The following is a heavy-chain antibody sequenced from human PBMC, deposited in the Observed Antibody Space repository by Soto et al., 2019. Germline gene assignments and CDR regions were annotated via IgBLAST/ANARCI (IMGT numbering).Heavy chain of an antibody. CDR2: IIPVFQTA. J-gene: IGHJ4*02. CDR3: ARGGSGYTWFHEF. V-gene: IGHV1-69*01. D-gene: IGHD3-22*01. Sequence: QEQLVQSGAEVKKPGSSVKVSCKASGGLFSSYPISWVRQVPGQGLEWMGGIIPVFQTAYYTQRFQGRVKITANESTNTDYRELSSLRSEDTASYYCARGGSGYTWFHEFWGQGTLVTVSS. CDR1: GGLFSSYP.